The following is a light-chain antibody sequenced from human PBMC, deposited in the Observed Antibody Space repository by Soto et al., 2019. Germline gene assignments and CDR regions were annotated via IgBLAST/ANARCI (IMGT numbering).Light chain of an antibody. V-gene: IGLV1-44*01. CDR1: SSNIGTSS. Sequence: QSALTQPPSASGAPGQTVTISCSGSSSNIGTSSVHWYKHLPGTAPKPLIYTNDQRPSGVPDRFSGSKSGTSASLAISGLQSEDEADYYCAVWDDSLNGHVFGAGTKVTVL. CDR3: AVWDDSLNGHV. CDR2: TND. J-gene: IGLJ1*01.